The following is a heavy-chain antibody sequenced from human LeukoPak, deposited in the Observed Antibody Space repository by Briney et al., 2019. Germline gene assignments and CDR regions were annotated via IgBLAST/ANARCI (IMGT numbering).Heavy chain of an antibody. D-gene: IGHD6-19*01. CDR1: GFIFSIYP. Sequence: GGSLRLSCAASGFIFSIYPVHWVRQAPGKGLEYVSAISSNGGSTYYADSVKGRFTISRDNSKNTLYLQMSSLRAEDTAVYYCVKDRMGQWLAYYFDYWGQGTLVTVSS. V-gene: IGHV3-64D*09. J-gene: IGHJ4*02. CDR3: VKDRMGQWLAYYFDY. CDR2: ISSNGGST.